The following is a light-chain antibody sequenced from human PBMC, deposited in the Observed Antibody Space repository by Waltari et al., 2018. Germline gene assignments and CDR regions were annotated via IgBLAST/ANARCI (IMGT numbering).Light chain of an antibody. CDR2: RNN. Sequence: QSVLTQPPSASGTPGQRVTISCSGGTSNIGRTYVSWYQQFPGTAPKLLVYRNNERPSGVPDRISGSKSGTSASLAISGLRSEDEADYYCATWDGSLTAWVFGGGTKLTVL. CDR1: TSNIGRTY. V-gene: IGLV1-47*01. CDR3: ATWDGSLTAWV. J-gene: IGLJ3*02.